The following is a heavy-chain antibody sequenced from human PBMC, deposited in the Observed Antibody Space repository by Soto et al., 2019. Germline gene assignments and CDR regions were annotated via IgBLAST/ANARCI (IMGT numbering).Heavy chain of an antibody. J-gene: IGHJ4*02. CDR1: AFTFDDYT. CDR3: AKDVFRGSIAVPGTRGIDY. V-gene: IGHV3-43*01. Sequence: EVQLVESGGVVVQPGGSLRLSCAASAFTFDDYTMHWVRQAPGKGLEWVSLITSNSGRTSYADSVKGRFTISRDNSKNSLYLQMNSLRTEDNALYYCAKDVFRGSIAVPGTRGIDYWGQGTLVTVSS. D-gene: IGHD6-19*01. CDR2: ITSNSGRT.